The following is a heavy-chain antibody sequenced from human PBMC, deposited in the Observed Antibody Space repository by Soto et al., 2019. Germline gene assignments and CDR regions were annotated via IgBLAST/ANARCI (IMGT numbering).Heavy chain of an antibody. J-gene: IGHJ4*02. Sequence: PGGSLRLSCAASGFTFSSYAMSWVRQAPGKGLEWVSAISGSGGNTYYADSVKGRFTISRDNSKNTLYLQMNSLRAEDTAVYYCAKDMAKRYGDYLPFDYWGQGTLVTVSS. D-gene: IGHD4-17*01. CDR2: ISGSGGNT. V-gene: IGHV3-23*01. CDR3: AKDMAKRYGDYLPFDY. CDR1: GFTFSSYA.